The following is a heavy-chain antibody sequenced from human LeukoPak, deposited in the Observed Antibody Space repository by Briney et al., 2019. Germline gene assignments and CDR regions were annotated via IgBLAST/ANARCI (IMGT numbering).Heavy chain of an antibody. CDR2: AHYSGTT. Sequence: KPSETLSLTCTVSGGSISSYYWSWIRQPPGKGLEWIGLAHYSGTTSYNPSLKRRLAISVDTSQNQLSLRLSSLTAADTAVYYCASLWGYSYGHDDFDYWGQGTLVTVSS. D-gene: IGHD5-18*01. V-gene: IGHV4-59*01. CDR1: GGSISSYY. CDR3: ASLWGYSYGHDDFDY. J-gene: IGHJ4*02.